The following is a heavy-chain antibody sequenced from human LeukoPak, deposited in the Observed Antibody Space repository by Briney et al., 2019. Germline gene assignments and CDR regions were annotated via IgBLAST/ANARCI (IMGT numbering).Heavy chain of an antibody. Sequence: SETLSLTCTVSGGSISSSDYYWGWIRQPPGKGLEWMGRIHTSGTTFFNPSLKGRITMSVDTSQNQFSLRLSSVTAADTAVYFCARGDYYDGGGRNWFDPWGQGTLVTVSS. J-gene: IGHJ5*02. CDR3: ARGDYYDGGGRNWFDP. V-gene: IGHV4-39*07. CDR1: GGSISSSDYY. D-gene: IGHD3-16*01. CDR2: IHTSGTT.